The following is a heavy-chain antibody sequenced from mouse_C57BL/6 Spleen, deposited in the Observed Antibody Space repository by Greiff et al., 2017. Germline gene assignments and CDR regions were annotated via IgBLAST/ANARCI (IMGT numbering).Heavy chain of an antibody. V-gene: IGHV1-5*01. D-gene: IGHD2-4*01. CDR3: TRGEYDDYDSWFAY. CDR1: GYTFTSYW. J-gene: IGHJ3*01. CDR2: IYPGNSDT. Sequence: EVQLQQSGTVLARPGASVKMSCKTSGYTFTSYWMHWVKQRPGQGLEWIGAIYPGNSDTSYNQKFKGKAKLTAVTSASTAYMELSSLTNEDSAVYYCTRGEYDDYDSWFAYWGQGTLVTVSA.